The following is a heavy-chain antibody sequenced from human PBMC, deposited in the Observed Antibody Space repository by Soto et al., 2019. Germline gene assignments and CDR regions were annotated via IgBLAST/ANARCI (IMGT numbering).Heavy chain of an antibody. V-gene: IGHV4-30-4*01. CDR2: IYHSGGT. CDR3: ARETYASETNYFDP. CDR1: GGSISSGDYY. J-gene: IGHJ5*02. D-gene: IGHD2-2*01. Sequence: PSETLSLTCTVSGGSISSGDYYWSWIRQPPGKGLEWIGYIYHSGGTYYNPSLKSRVNITVDTSKNQFSLKLTSVTAADTAVYYCARETYASETNYFDPWGQGTLVTVSS.